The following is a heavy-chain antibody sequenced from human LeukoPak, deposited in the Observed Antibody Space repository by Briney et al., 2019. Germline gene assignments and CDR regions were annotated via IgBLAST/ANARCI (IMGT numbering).Heavy chain of an antibody. J-gene: IGHJ5*02. Sequence: PSETLSLTCAVSGGSISSGGYSWSWIRQPPGKGLEWIGYIYHSGSTNYNPSLKSRVTISLDTSKSQFSLKLTSVTPADTAVYYCARGGIVGSRTNWFDPWGQGILVTVSS. CDR2: IYHSGST. CDR1: GGSISSGGYS. D-gene: IGHD1-26*01. CDR3: ARGGIVGSRTNWFDP. V-gene: IGHV4-30-2*02.